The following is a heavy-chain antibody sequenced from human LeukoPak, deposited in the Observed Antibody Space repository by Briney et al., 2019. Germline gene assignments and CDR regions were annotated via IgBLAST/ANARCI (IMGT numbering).Heavy chain of an antibody. CDR2: ISYDGSNK. CDR3: ARTRLEGYCYYGMDV. D-gene: IGHD1-1*01. Sequence: GRSLRLSCAASGFTFSSYAMHWVRQAPGKGLEWVAVISYDGSNKYYADSVKGRFTISRDNSKNTLYLQMNSLRAEDTAVYYCARTRLEGYCYYGMDVWGQGTTVTVSS. V-gene: IGHV3-30-3*01. CDR1: GFTFSSYA. J-gene: IGHJ6*02.